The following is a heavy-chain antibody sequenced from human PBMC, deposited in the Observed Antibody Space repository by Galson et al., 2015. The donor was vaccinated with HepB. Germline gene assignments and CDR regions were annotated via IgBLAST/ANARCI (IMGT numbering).Heavy chain of an antibody. CDR1: GDSVSSKSAA. V-gene: IGHV6-1*01. Sequence: CAISGDSVSSKSAAWNWIRQSPSRGLEWLGRTYYRSKWNNDYAVSVQSRITINPDTSKNQFSLQLNSVTPEDTAVYYCARVRGSFTATDAFDIRDQGTMVTVSS. CDR2: TYYRSKWNN. D-gene: IGHD1-26*01. CDR3: ARVRGSFTATDAFDI. J-gene: IGHJ3*02.